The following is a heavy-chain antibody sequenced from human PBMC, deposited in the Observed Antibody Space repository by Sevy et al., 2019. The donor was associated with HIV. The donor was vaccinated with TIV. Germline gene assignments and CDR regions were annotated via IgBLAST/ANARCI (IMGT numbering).Heavy chain of an antibody. CDR1: GGYVSVGSYY. Sequence: SETLSLTCTVSGGYVSVGSYYWSWIRQFPGKGLEWIRSIYFTRYTNYKPSLKSRVIISLDTSKNQFSLRLISVTAAETDVYYCATDQYYDIVNGLYGVDVWGPGTTVTVSS. CDR2: IYFTRYT. V-gene: IGHV4-61*01. CDR3: ATDQYYDIVNGLYGVDV. J-gene: IGHJ6*02. D-gene: IGHD3-9*01.